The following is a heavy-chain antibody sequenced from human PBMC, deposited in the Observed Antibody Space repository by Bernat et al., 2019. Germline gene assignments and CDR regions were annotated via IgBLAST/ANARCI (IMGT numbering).Heavy chain of an antibody. J-gene: IGHJ4*02. CDR3: AKGAFWVDPPQPPYFDY. CDR2: ISYDGSNT. Sequence: QVQLLESGGGVVQPGRSLRLSCAASGFTFSSYGMHWVRQAPGKGLEWVAVISYDGSNTYYADSVKGRFTISRDNSKNTLYLQMNSLRAEDTAVYYCAKGAFWVDPPQPPYFDYWGQGTLVTVSS. V-gene: IGHV3-30*18. D-gene: IGHD1-1*01. CDR1: GFTFSSYG.